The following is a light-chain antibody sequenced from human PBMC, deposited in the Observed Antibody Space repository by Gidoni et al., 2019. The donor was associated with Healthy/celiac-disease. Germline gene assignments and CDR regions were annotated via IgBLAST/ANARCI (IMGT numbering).Light chain of an antibody. CDR3: AACDDSLNGRWV. Sequence: QSVLTHPPSASGTPVQRVTISCSGSSSHIGSNTVNWYQQLPVTAPKLLIYSTNQRPSGVPDRFSGSKSGTSAALVISGRQSEDEADYYCAACDDSLNGRWVFGGGTKLTVL. CDR1: SSHIGSNT. J-gene: IGLJ3*02. CDR2: STN. V-gene: IGLV1-44*01.